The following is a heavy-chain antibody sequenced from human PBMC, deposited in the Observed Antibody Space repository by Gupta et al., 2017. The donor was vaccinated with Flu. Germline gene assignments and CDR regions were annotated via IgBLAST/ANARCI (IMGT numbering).Heavy chain of an antibody. V-gene: IGHV3-33*01. CDR2: IWFEGSKE. CDR1: GFSFPGSA. D-gene: IGHD3-3*01. J-gene: IGHJ5*02. Sequence: QLVESGGGVAQPGMSLRLSCTASGFSFPGSAMHWVREAPGKGLEWVAVIWFEGSKEHDAESVRGRVTISRDNSKNTLYLQMNSLRVEDTADYFGARDGKAFYDFWSGFQEGWFDPWGTGTRVTVSS. CDR3: ARDGKAFYDFWSGFQEGWFDP.